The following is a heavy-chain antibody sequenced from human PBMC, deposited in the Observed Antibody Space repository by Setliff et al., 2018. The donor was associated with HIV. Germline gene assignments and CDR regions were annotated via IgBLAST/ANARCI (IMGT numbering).Heavy chain of an antibody. CDR3: SRHLGYCSTTNSC. CDR2: INWNGGST. Sequence: PGGSLRLSCAAFGFTFDDYGMSWVRQAPGKGPEWVSGINWNGGSTGYADSVKGRFTISRDNSKNTLYLQMNSLRGEDTAVYYCSRHLGYCSTTNSCWGQGTPVTVSS. CDR1: GFTFDDYG. D-gene: IGHD2-2*03. V-gene: IGHV3-20*04. J-gene: IGHJ4*02.